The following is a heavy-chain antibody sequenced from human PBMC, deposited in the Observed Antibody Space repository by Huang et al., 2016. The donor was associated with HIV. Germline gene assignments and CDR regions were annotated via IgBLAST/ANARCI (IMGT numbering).Heavy chain of an antibody. Sequence: QLVESGGDSVQSGRSLRLSCRGSGFIFNDFAIIWFRTSPGKGLEWRGVVRSKAFGGASKSAPSVKDRFTVSRDEAKNVAFLQMDNLQVDDTAIYYCSPSGDDYFYFYMDVWGNGTTVIVS. CDR1: GFIFNDFA. D-gene: IGHD4-17*01. CDR2: VRSKAFGGAS. CDR3: SPSGDDYFYFYMDV. V-gene: IGHV3-49*03. J-gene: IGHJ6*03.